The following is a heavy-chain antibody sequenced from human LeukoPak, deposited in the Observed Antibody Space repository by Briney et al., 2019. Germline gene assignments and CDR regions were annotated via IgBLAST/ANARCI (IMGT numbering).Heavy chain of an antibody. CDR2: IYYSGST. J-gene: IGHJ4*02. V-gene: IGHV4-59*01. D-gene: IGHD2-21*02. CDR1: GGSISSYY. Sequence: PSETLSLTCTVSGGSISSYYWSWIRQPPGKGLGWIGYIYYSGSTNYNPSLKSRVTISVDTSKNQFSLKLSSVTAADTAVYYCARGLSEGDDDYWGQGTLVTVSS. CDR3: ARGLSEGDDDY.